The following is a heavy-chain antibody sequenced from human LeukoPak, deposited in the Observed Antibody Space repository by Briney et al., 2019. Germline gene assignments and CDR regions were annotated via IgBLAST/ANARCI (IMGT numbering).Heavy chain of an antibody. CDR3: ARLPTLDNQLTYTSWDAFDI. Sequence: GGSLRLSCAASGFVLGGYNMNWVRQAPGKGLEWVSYISISGDNKYYTDSVKGRFTDSRDNAKKSLSLQMSSLRAEETAVYYCARLPTLDNQLTYTSWDAFDIWGQGTMVTVSS. CDR1: GFVLGGYN. CDR2: ISISGDNK. J-gene: IGHJ3*02. V-gene: IGHV3-48*01. D-gene: IGHD2-2*01.